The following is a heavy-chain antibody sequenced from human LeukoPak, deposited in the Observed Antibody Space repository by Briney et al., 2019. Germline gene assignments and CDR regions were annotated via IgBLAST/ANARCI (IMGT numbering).Heavy chain of an antibody. Sequence: TGGSLRLSCAASGFTFSSYGMHWVRQAPGKGLEWVAFIRYDGSNKYYADSVKGRFTISRDNSKNTLYLQMNSLRAEDTAVYYCASLVVISGYFDYWGQATLVTVSS. CDR2: IRYDGSNK. J-gene: IGHJ4*02. D-gene: IGHD3-22*01. V-gene: IGHV3-30*02. CDR3: ASLVVISGYFDY. CDR1: GFTFSSYG.